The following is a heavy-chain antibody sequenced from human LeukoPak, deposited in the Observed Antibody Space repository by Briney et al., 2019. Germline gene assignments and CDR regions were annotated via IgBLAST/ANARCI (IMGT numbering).Heavy chain of an antibody. CDR1: GGYFSGYY. J-gene: IGHJ4*02. CDR2: INHSGSI. Sequence: PSETLSLTCAVYGGYFSGYYWSWIRQPPGKGLEWIGEINHSGSINYNPSLKSRLTISVDTSKNQFSLKLSSVTAADTAVYYCARPPPNCSGANCYSGVTFDSWGQGTLVTVSS. D-gene: IGHD2-15*01. V-gene: IGHV4-34*01. CDR3: ARPPPNCSGANCYSGVTFDS.